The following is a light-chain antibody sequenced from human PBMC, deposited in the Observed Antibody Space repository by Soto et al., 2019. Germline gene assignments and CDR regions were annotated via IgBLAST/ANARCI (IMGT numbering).Light chain of an antibody. CDR2: DAP. Sequence: EIVLTQSPATLSLSPGERATLSCRASQSVSSYLAWYQQKPGQAPRLLIYDAPNRATGIPARFSGSGSGTDFTLTISSLEPEDFAVYYCQQRSNWLALTFGGGTKVEIK. CDR3: QQRSNWLALT. CDR1: QSVSSY. V-gene: IGKV3-11*01. J-gene: IGKJ4*01.